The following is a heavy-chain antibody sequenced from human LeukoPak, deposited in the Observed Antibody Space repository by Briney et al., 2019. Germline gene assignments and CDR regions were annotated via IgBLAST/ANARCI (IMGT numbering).Heavy chain of an antibody. V-gene: IGHV3-23*01. CDR1: GFTFGTYG. D-gene: IGHD6-25*01. CDR2: ISGSGGST. J-gene: IGHJ6*03. CDR3: AKDLNAIAAILLDA. Sequence: GGSLRLSCAASGFTFGTYGMTWVRQAPGRGLEWVSTISGSGGSTYYADSVKGRFTISRDNSKNALYLQMSSLRDEDTAVYYCAKDLNAIAAILLDAWGTGTTVIVSS.